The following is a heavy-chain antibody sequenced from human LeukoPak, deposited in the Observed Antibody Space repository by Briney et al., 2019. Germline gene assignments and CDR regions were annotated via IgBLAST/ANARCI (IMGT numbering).Heavy chain of an antibody. CDR3: ARDYSDSSSAYFDY. D-gene: IGHD3-22*01. CDR1: GFTFSRYS. CDR2: ISTSSSTI. J-gene: IGHJ4*02. V-gene: IGHV3-48*02. Sequence: GGSLRLSCAASGFTFSRYSMNWVRQAPGEGLEWVSYISTSSSTIKYADSVKGRFTISRDNAKNSLYLQVNSLRDEDTAVYYCARDYSDSSSAYFDYWGQGTLVIVSS.